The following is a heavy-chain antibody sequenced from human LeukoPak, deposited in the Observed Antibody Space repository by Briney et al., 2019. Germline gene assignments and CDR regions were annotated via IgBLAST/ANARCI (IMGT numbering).Heavy chain of an antibody. J-gene: IGHJ5*02. V-gene: IGHV1-46*01. CDR2: INPSVGSS. CDR1: GYTFTSYY. Sequence: ASVKVSCKASGYTFTSYYVHWVRQAPGQGLEWMGVINPSVGSSGYAQKFQGRVTMTRDTSTSTVYMELSSLRSEDTAVYYCARDHSGSQHWFDPWGQGTLVTVSS. D-gene: IGHD1-26*01. CDR3: ARDHSGSQHWFDP.